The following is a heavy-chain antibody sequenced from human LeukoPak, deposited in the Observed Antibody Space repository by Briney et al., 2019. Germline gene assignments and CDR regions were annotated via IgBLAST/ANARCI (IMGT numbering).Heavy chain of an antibody. CDR2: IYSSGST. V-gene: IGHV4-4*07. Sequence: PSETLSLTCTVSGGSISSYYWSWIRQAAGNGLEWIGHIYSSGSTNYNPSLKSRVTMSVDTSKKQFSLKLSSVTAADTAVYYCARVGSWSNYFFDYWGQGTLVTVSS. CDR3: ARVGSWSNYFFDY. J-gene: IGHJ4*02. CDR1: GGSISSYY. D-gene: IGHD2-15*01.